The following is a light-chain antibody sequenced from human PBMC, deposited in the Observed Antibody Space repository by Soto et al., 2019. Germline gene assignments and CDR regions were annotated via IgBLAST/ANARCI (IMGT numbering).Light chain of an antibody. V-gene: IGLV7-43*01. CDR1: TGAVTSGYY. CDR2: XXX. J-gene: IGLJ2*01. CDR3: LLYYGGAQPL. Sequence: QTVVTQEPSLTVSPGGTVTLTCASSTGAVTSGYYPNWFQQKPGQAPRALIXXXXXXXXXXXXXXXXSILGGKAALTLSGVXXXXXXXXYCLLYYGGAQPLFGGGTKVTVL.